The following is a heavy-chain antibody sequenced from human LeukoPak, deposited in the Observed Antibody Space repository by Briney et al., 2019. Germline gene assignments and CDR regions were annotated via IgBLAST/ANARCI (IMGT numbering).Heavy chain of an antibody. J-gene: IGHJ4*02. Sequence: GGSLRLSCVASGFTFTDYFMSWVRQAPGKGLEWVAVISYDGSYKYYADSVKGRFTISRDNSKNTLYLQLDSLRTDDTAVYYCARGPTGSYPGIDYWGQGTLVTVSS. V-gene: IGHV3-30*03. CDR3: ARGPTGSYPGIDY. D-gene: IGHD1-26*01. CDR1: GFTFTDYF. CDR2: ISYDGSYK.